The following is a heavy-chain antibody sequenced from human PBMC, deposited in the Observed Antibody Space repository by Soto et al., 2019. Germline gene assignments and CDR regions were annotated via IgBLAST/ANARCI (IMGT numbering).Heavy chain of an antibody. CDR3: ARDGPPFDY. Sequence: HWVRQAPGKGLEWVAVISYDGSNKYYADSVKGRFTISRDNSKNTLYLQMNSLRAEDTAVYYCARDGPPFDYWGQGTLVTVSS. J-gene: IGHJ4*02. CDR2: ISYDGSNK. V-gene: IGHV3-30-3*01.